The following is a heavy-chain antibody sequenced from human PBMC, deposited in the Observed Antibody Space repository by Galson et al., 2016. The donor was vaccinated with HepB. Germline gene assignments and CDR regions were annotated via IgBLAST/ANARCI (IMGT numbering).Heavy chain of an antibody. V-gene: IGHV1-69*10. D-gene: IGHD3-10*01. J-gene: IGHJ6*02. Sequence: SVKVSCKASSGGTFSNNAISWVRQAPGQGLEWTGGIIPILDITNYAQKFQGTVTITADASTSTAYMEQSSLSSEDTAVYYCASSFMARGVIITFVMDVWGQGTTVTVSS. CDR3: ASSFMARGVIITFVMDV. CDR2: IIPILDIT. CDR1: GGTFSNNA.